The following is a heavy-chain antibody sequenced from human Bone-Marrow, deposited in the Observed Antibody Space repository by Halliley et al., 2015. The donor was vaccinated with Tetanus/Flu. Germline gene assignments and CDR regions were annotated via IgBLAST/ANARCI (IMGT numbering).Heavy chain of an antibody. V-gene: IGHV3-13*01. Sequence: GWVSTIGTEGDTHYVGSVKGRFTISRENAKNSLYLQMNSLRDEDTAVYYCASRVGFGYGMDVWGQGTTVPVSS. J-gene: IGHJ6*02. CDR3: ASRVGFGYGMDV. CDR2: IGTEGDT. D-gene: IGHD3-16*01.